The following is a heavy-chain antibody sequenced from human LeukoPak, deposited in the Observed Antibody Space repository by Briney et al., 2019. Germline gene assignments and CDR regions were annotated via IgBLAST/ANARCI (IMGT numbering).Heavy chain of an antibody. CDR3: AKGGSPVGASQPLDY. D-gene: IGHD1-26*01. CDR2: IYYDGTNK. J-gene: IGHJ4*02. Sequence: GGSLRLSCAASEITFSNYGMHWVRQAPGKGLEWVAIIYYDGTNKYYADSVKGRFTISRDNSKNTLYLQMNSLRAEDTAVYYCAKGGSPVGASQPLDYWGQGTLVTVSS. V-gene: IGHV3-30*02. CDR1: EITFSNYG.